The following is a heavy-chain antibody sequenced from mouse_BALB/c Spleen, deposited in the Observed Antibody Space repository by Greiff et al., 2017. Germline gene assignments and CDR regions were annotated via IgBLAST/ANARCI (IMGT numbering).Heavy chain of an antibody. CDR3: TRWGGSGSYWYFDV. Sequence: EVQLQQSGTVLARPGASVKMSCKASGYTFTSYWMHWVKQRPGQGLEWIGAIYPGNSDTSYNQKFKGKAKLTAVTSTSTAYMALSSLTNEDSAVYYCTRWGGSGSYWYFDVWGAGTTVTVSS. V-gene: IGHV1-5*01. CDR1: GYTFTSYW. J-gene: IGHJ1*01. CDR2: IYPGNSDT. D-gene: IGHD1-1*01.